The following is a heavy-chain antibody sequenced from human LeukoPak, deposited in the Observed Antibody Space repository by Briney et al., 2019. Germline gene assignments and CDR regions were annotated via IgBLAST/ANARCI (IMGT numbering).Heavy chain of an antibody. CDR1: GGSITNYF. CDR3: ARARITMVRGVIIIRGGHFDS. D-gene: IGHD3-10*01. CDR2: IYTSGST. J-gene: IGHJ4*02. V-gene: IGHV4-4*07. Sequence: SETLSLTCNVSGGSITNYFWSWIRQPAGKGLEWIGRIYTSGSTDYNPSLRSRVTMSVDTSKNQFSLKVCSVTAADTAIYYCARARITMVRGVIIIRGGHFDSWGQGTLVTVSS.